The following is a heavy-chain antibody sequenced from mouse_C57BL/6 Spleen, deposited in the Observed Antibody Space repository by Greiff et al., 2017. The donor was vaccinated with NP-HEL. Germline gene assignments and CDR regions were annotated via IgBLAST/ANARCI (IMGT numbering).Heavy chain of an antibody. CDR3: AWPLTGTGWYFDV. D-gene: IGHD4-1*01. Sequence: QVQLKQPGAELVRPGSSVKLSCKASGYTFTSYWMHWVKQRPIQGLEWIGNIDPSDSDTHYNQKFKDKATLTVDKSSSPAYMQLSSLTSEDSAVYYCAWPLTGTGWYFDVWGTGTTVTVSS. J-gene: IGHJ1*03. V-gene: IGHV1-52*01. CDR2: IDPSDSDT. CDR1: GYTFTSYW.